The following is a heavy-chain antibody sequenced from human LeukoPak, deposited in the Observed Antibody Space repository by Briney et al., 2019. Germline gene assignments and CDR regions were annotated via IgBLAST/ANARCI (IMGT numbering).Heavy chain of an antibody. V-gene: IGHV3-48*03. CDR3: ATDGAGFDT. CDR1: GFTFSSYA. CDR2: INIGGTNT. J-gene: IGHJ5*02. Sequence: PWGSLRLSCAASGFTFSSYAMHWVRQAPGKGLEWLSYINIGGTNTHYADSVKGRFTISRDNAKKSLYLEMNNPRAEDTAVYYCATDGAGFDTWGQGVLVTVSS.